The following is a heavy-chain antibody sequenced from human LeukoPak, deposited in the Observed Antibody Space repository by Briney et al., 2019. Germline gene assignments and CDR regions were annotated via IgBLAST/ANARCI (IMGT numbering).Heavy chain of an antibody. V-gene: IGHV3-7*01. CDR2: INQDGSEK. CDR3: ARASYCSSTSCYIRPTWFDP. D-gene: IGHD2-2*02. J-gene: IGHJ5*02. Sequence: GGTLRLSCAASGFTFRSYWMSWVRQAPGKGLEGVANINQDGSEKYYVDSVKGRFTISRDNAKNSLYLQMNSLRAEDTAVYYCARASYCSSTSCYIRPTWFDPWGQGTLVTVSS. CDR1: GFTFRSYW.